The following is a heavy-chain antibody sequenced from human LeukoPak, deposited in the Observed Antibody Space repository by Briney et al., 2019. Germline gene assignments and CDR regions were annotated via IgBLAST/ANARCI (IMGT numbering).Heavy chain of an antibody. V-gene: IGHV3-48*01. Sequence: RGSLRLSCAASGFTFSSHSMNWVRQAPGKGLEWVSYISSSSTIYYADSVKGRFTISRDNAKNSLYLQMNSLRAEDTAVYYCARGAYYYEDWGQGTLVTVSS. D-gene: IGHD3-22*01. CDR3: ARGAYYYED. CDR1: GFTFSSHS. J-gene: IGHJ4*02. CDR2: ISSSSTI.